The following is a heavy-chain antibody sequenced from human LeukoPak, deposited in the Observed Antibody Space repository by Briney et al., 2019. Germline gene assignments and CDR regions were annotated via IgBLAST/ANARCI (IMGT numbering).Heavy chain of an antibody. CDR1: GFTFSSYS. Sequence: PGGSLRLSCAASGFTFSSYSMNWVRQAPGKGLEWVSSISSSSSYIYYADSVKGRFTISRDNAKNSLYLQMNSLRAEDTAVYYCARGSSKSVISWPSGEGNWFDPWGQGTLVTVSS. V-gene: IGHV3-21*01. J-gene: IGHJ5*02. CDR3: ARGSSKSVISWPSGEGNWFDP. CDR2: ISSSSSYI. D-gene: IGHD2-15*01.